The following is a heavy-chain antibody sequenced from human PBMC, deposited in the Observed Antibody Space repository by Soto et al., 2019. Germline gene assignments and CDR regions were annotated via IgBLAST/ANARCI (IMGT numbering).Heavy chain of an antibody. D-gene: IGHD2-21*02. J-gene: IGHJ4*02. Sequence: QVQLVQSGAEVKKPGSSVKVSCKASGGTFSSYTISWVRQAPGQGLEWMGRIIPILGIANYAQKFQGRVTINADKSTSPAYTELSSLRSEDTAVYYCARDRGDGGESYWGQGTLVTVSS. CDR2: IIPILGIA. CDR3: ARDRGDGGESY. CDR1: GGTFSSYT. V-gene: IGHV1-69*08.